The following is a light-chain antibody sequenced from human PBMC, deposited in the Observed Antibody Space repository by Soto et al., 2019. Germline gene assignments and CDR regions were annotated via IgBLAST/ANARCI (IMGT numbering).Light chain of an antibody. J-gene: IGLJ1*01. Sequence: QSALTQSASVSGSPGQSITTSCTGTSSDVGGYNYVSWYQQHPGKAPKLMIYDVSNRPSGVSNRFSGSKSGNTASLTISGLQAEDGADYYCSSYTSSTTYVFGTGTKLTVL. CDR1: SSDVGGYNY. V-gene: IGLV2-14*01. CDR3: SSYTSSTTYV. CDR2: DVS.